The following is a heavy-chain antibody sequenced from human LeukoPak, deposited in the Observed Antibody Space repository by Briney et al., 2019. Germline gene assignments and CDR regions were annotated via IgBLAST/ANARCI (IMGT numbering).Heavy chain of an antibody. Sequence: ASVKVSCKVSGYTLTELSMHWVRQAPGKGLEWMGGFDPEDGETIYAQKFQGRVTMTEDTSTDTAYMELSSLRSEDTAVYYCAKGKYSSSWEGLLDYWGQGTLVTVSS. J-gene: IGHJ4*02. V-gene: IGHV1-24*01. CDR2: FDPEDGET. CDR1: GYTLTELS. D-gene: IGHD6-13*01. CDR3: AKGKYSSSWEGLLDY.